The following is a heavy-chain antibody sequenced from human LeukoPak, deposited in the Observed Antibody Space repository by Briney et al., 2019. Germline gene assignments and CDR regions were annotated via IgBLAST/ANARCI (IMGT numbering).Heavy chain of an antibody. D-gene: IGHD3-16*01. CDR3: ARTFSWITI. V-gene: IGHV4-39*07. Sequence: SETLSLTCTVSGASISSSGYYWGWIRQPPGKGLEWIGSIYYSRSTYYNPSLESRFTVSLDRSTNQFSLKLSSVTAADTAVYYCARTFSWITIWGQGTMVTVSS. J-gene: IGHJ3*02. CDR2: IYYSRST. CDR1: GASISSSGYY.